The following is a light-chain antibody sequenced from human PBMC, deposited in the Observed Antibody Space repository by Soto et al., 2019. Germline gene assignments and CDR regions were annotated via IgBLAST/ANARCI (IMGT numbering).Light chain of an antibody. Sequence: DIMMTQSPDSLAVSLGERATVNCKSSQSVIHSSNKLNYLAWFQQKPGQPPELLIYWASTRESRVPDRFSGSGYGTDFTLTISSLQPEDEAVYCCQQYFTTPWTFGQGTKG. CDR1: QSVIHSSNKLNY. CDR2: WAS. V-gene: IGKV4-1*01. CDR3: QQYFTTPWT. J-gene: IGKJ1*01.